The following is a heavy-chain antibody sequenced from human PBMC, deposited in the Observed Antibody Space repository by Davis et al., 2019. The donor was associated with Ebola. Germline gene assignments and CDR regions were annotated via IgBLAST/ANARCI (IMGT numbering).Heavy chain of an antibody. CDR2: IKQDGSEK. V-gene: IGHV3-7*03. Sequence: GGSLRLSCAASGLTFSSYWMSWVRRAPGKGLEWVANIKQDGSEKYYVDSVKGRFTISRDNAKNSLYLQMNSLRAEDTAVYYCARDLRGSGSFWKSYYYYGMDVWGQGTTVTVSS. CDR1: GLTFSSYW. J-gene: IGHJ6*02. CDR3: ARDLRGSGSFWKSYYYYGMDV. D-gene: IGHD3-10*01.